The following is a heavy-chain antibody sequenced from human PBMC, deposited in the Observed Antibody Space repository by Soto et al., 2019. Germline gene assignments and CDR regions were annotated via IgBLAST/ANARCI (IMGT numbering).Heavy chain of an antibody. CDR1: GGSISSGGYS. D-gene: IGHD1-26*01. J-gene: IGHJ4*02. CDR2: IYHSGST. V-gene: IGHV4-30-2*01. Sequence: TLSLTCAVSGGSISSGGYSWSWIRQPPGKGLEWIGYIYHSGSTYYNPSLKSRVTISVDKSKNQFSLKVNSVTAADTAVYYCARNAGRAYHFDSWGQGILVTVSS. CDR3: ARNAGRAYHFDS.